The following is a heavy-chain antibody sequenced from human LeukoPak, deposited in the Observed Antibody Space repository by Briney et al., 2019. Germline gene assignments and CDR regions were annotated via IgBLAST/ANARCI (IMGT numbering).Heavy chain of an antibody. J-gene: IGHJ5*02. CDR3: ARHQKNHCSGGSCYWFDP. Sequence: ASVTVSCKASGYTFTSYGISWVRQAPGQGLEWMGWISAYNGNTNYAQKLQGRVTMTTDTSTSTAYMELRSLRSDDTAVYYCARHQKNHCSGGSCYWFDPWGQGTLVTVSS. CDR2: ISAYNGNT. D-gene: IGHD2-15*01. V-gene: IGHV1-18*01. CDR1: GYTFTSYG.